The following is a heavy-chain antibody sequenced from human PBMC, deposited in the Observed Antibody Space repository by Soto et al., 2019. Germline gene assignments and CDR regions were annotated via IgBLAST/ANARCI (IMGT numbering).Heavy chain of an antibody. V-gene: IGHV3-23*01. CDR3: AKDMGSGWDLDY. CDR2: ISGSGGST. D-gene: IGHD6-19*01. J-gene: IGHJ4*02. CDR1: GFTFSSYA. Sequence: VQLLESGGGLVQPGGSLRLSCAASGFTFSSYAMSSVRQAPGKGLEWVSAISGSGGSTYYADSVKGRFTISRDNSKNTLYLQMNSLRAEDTAVYYCAKDMGSGWDLDYWGQGTLVTVSS.